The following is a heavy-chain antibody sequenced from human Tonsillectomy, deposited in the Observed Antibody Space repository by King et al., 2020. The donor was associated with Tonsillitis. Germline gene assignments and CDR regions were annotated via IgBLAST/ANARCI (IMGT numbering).Heavy chain of an antibody. J-gene: IGHJ5*02. Sequence: VQLQESGPGLVKPSETLSLTCTVSGDSVSSSHWSWIRQPPGKGLEWIGFIYYSGTTNSNPSLKSRVTMSIDTSKNQLSLSLSSVTAADTAVYYCARVGSSATSWGWFDPWGQGTLVIVSS. CDR3: ARVGSSATSWGWFDP. CDR1: GDSVSSSH. D-gene: IGHD2-2*01. V-gene: IGHV4-59*02. CDR2: IYYSGTT.